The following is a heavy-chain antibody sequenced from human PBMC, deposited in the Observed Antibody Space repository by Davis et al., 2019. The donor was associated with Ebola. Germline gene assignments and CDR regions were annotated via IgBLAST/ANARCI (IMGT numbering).Heavy chain of an antibody. CDR2: ISYSGST. Sequence: SETLSLTCTVSGGSISSYYWGWIRQPPGKGLEWIGTISYSGSTYYSPSLKSRVTMSVDTSKNQFSLKLSSVTAADTAVYYCARHPRLLPPLNDWGQGTLITVSS. V-gene: IGHV4-59*04. CDR1: GGSISSYY. CDR3: ARHPRLLPPLND. D-gene: IGHD2-15*01. J-gene: IGHJ4*02.